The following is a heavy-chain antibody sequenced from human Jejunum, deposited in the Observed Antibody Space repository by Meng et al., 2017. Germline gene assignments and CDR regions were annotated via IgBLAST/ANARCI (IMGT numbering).Heavy chain of an antibody. CDR3: ARDNWGSIDY. J-gene: IGHJ4*02. CDR2: NFDNGRT. V-gene: IGHV4-61*01. Sequence: QVPLQESSPGLVRPSETLSLTCTVSGGFASSGSYYWTWVRQSPGKGLEWIGYNFDNGRTNYNPSLKSRVTMSVDTSRNQFSLKLSSVTAADTAVYYCARDNWGSIDYWGQGVLVTVSS. CDR1: GGFASSGSYY. D-gene: IGHD7-27*01.